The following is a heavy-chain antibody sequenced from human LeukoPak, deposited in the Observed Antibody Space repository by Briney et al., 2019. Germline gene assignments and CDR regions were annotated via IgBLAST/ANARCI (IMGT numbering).Heavy chain of an antibody. Sequence: ASVKVSCKGSGYTFSAYYIHGLRQAPGQGPDWMGWISPQRLDTNYAQKFQGRVTMTTATAMNTVFMALSRLRPDDTAVHYCAREGDIAAALFDNWGQGTLVTVSS. CDR3: AREGDIAAALFDN. D-gene: IGHD6-13*01. CDR2: ISPQRLDT. CDR1: GYTFSAYY. J-gene: IGHJ4*02. V-gene: IGHV1-2*02.